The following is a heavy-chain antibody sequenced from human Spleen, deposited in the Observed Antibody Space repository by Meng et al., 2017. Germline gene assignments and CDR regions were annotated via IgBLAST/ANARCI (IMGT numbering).Heavy chain of an antibody. CDR3: VGHQHMTSPFDY. Sequence: GESLKISCAASGFTFSSYWMHWVRQAPGKGLVWVSRINSDGSSTSYADSVKGRFTISRDNAKNTLYLQMNSLRAEDTAVYYCVGHQHMTSPFDYWGRGTLVTVSS. D-gene: IGHD2-2*01. CDR2: INSDGSST. V-gene: IGHV3-74*01. CDR1: GFTFSSYW. J-gene: IGHJ4*02.